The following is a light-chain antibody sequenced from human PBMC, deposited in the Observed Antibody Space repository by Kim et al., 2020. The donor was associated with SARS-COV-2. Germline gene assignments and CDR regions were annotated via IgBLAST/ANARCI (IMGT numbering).Light chain of an antibody. J-gene: IGLJ1*01. CDR2: QDS. Sequence: VSPGQTASITCAGDKLGDKYACWYQQTPGQSPVLVIYQDSKRPSGIPERFSGSNSGNTATLTISGTQAMDEADYYCQAWDSSTPYVFGTGTKVTVL. V-gene: IGLV3-1*01. CDR3: QAWDSSTPYV. CDR1: KLGDKY.